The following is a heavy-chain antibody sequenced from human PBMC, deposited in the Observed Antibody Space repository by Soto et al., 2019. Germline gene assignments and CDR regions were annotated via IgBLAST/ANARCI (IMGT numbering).Heavy chain of an antibody. CDR2: ISAYNGNT. Sequence: ASVKVSCKASGYTFTSYGISWVRQAPGQGLEWMGWISAYNGNTNYAQKLQGRVTMTTDTSTSTAYMELRSLRSDDTAVYYCASLKGSSSLVWFAPWGQGTLVTVSS. V-gene: IGHV1-18*01. D-gene: IGHD6-13*01. J-gene: IGHJ5*02. CDR3: ASLKGSSSLVWFAP. CDR1: GYTFTSYG.